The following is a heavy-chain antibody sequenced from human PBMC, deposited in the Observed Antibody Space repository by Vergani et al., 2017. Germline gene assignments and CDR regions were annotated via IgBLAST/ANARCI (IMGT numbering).Heavy chain of an antibody. CDR2: ISFDGSNK. J-gene: IGHJ4*02. V-gene: IGHV3-30*04. CDR1: GFTFSNYA. Sequence: QVQLVESGGGVVQPGRSLRLSCAASGFTFSNYAIHWVRQAPGKGLEWVAVISFDGSNKYYADSVKGRFTISRDNSKSTLYLQVDSLRADDTAVYFCARPGDSSGWETFDYWGQGTLVTVSS. D-gene: IGHD6-19*01. CDR3: ARPGDSSGWETFDY.